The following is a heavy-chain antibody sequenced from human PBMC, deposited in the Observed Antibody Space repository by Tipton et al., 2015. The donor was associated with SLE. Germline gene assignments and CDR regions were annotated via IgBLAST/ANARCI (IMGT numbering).Heavy chain of an antibody. D-gene: IGHD1-26*01. CDR1: GESISGYY. Sequence: TLSLTCIVHGESISGYYWSWIRQPPGKGLEWIGEINHSGSTNYNPSLKSRVTISVDTSKNQFSLKLSSVTAADTAVYYCARAPSGSHDFDYWGQGTLVTVSS. J-gene: IGHJ4*02. CDR2: INHSGST. CDR3: ARAPSGSHDFDY. V-gene: IGHV4-34*01.